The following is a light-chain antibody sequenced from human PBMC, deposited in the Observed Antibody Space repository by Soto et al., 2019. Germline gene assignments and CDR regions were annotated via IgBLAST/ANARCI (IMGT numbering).Light chain of an antibody. Sequence: EVVLTQSPATLSLSPGERATLSCRASKSVRSFLAWYQQKPGQAPRLLIYDASNRATGIPARFSGSGSGTDFTLTISSLEPEDFAVYYCQQRIDPPSFTFGGGTKVEIK. J-gene: IGKJ4*01. CDR3: QQRIDPPSFT. CDR1: KSVRSF. V-gene: IGKV3-11*01. CDR2: DAS.